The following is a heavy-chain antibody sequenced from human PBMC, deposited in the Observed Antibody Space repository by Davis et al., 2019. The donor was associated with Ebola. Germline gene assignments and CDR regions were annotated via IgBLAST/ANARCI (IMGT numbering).Heavy chain of an antibody. CDR2: INHGGST. D-gene: IGHD2-21*02. V-gene: IGHV4-34*01. CDR3: ARGQLTSNIVVVTASHFDY. Sequence: MPSETLSLTCAVYGGSFNGYYWSWIRQPPGKGLEWIGEINHGGSTNYNPSLKIRVTISVDTSKNQFSLKLSSVTAADTAVNYCARGQLTSNIVVVTASHFDYWGQGNLVTVSS. J-gene: IGHJ4*02. CDR1: GGSFNGYY.